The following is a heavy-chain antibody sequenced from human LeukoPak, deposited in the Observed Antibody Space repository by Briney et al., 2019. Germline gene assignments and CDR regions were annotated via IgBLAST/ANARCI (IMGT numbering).Heavy chain of an antibody. D-gene: IGHD2-8*01. V-gene: IGHV3-7*01. Sequence: GGSLRLSCAASGFTFNGYWMSWVRQAPGKGLEWVANINQDGSEKRYVDSVQGRFTISRDNTKNSLFLQMNSLSAEDTAVYYCARLKDDVTKLDYWGQGTLVTVSS. CDR1: GFTFNGYW. J-gene: IGHJ4*02. CDR3: ARLKDDVTKLDY. CDR2: INQDGSEK.